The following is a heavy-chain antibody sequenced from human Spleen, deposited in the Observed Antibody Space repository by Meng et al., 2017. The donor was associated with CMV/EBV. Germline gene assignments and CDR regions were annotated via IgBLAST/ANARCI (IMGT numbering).Heavy chain of an antibody. V-gene: IGHV4-34*01. CDR3: ARGRQYSRQGWFGP. J-gene: IGHJ5*02. Sequence: GSLRLSCGVFDGSFKGYFWNWIRQTPGKGLEWIGEINHAGSTTYTPSLESRVTISADPSKDQFSLRLTSVTAADTAVYYCARGRQYSRQGWFGPWGQGVLVTVSS. CDR1: DGSFKGYF. D-gene: IGHD5-12*01. CDR2: INHAGST.